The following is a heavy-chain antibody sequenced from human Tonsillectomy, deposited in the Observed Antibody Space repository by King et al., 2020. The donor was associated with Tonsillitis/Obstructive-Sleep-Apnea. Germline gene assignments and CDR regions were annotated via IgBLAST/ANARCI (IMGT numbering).Heavy chain of an antibody. CDR2: IKSKTDGGTT. Sequence: VQLVESGGGLVKPGGSLRLSCAASGFTFSNAWMSWVRQPPGKGLEWVGRIKSKTDGGTTDYAAPVKGRFTISRDDSKNTLYLQMNSLKTEDTAVYHCTTDPGTVPFDYWGQGTLVTVSS. D-gene: IGHD1-1*01. CDR3: TTDPGTVPFDY. CDR1: GFTFSNAW. V-gene: IGHV3-15*01. J-gene: IGHJ4*02.